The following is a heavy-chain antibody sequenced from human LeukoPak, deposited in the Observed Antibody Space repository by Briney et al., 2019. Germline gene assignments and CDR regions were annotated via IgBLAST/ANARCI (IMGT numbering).Heavy chain of an antibody. D-gene: IGHD6-19*01. V-gene: IGHV5-51*01. CDR2: IYPGDSDT. J-gene: IGHJ4*02. CDR1: GYTFTGDW. Sequence: GESLKISCKASGYTFTGDWIGWVRQMPGKGLEWMGIIYPGDSDTKYNAPFQGQVTISADKSISTAYLQWSSLKASDTAMYYCARPQRSGWFFDYWGQGTQVTVSS. CDR3: ARPQRSGWFFDY.